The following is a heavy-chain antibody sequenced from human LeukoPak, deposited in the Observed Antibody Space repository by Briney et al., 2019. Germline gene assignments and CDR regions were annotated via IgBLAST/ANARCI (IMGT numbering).Heavy chain of an antibody. J-gene: IGHJ4*02. Sequence: SETLSLTCTVSGGSISSSSYYWGWIRQPPGKGPEWNGSIYYSGSTYYNPPLKSRVTISVDTPKNQFHLKLSSVTAADTAVYYCARQKGYSSGWYFDYWGQGTLVTVSS. D-gene: IGHD6-19*01. V-gene: IGHV4-39*01. CDR2: IYYSGST. CDR3: ARQKGYSSGWYFDY. CDR1: GGSISSSSYY.